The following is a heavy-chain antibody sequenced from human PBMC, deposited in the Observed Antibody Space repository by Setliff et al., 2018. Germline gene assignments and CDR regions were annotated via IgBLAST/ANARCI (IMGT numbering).Heavy chain of an antibody. Sequence: ASETLSLTCTVSGDSISSRTHYWSWIRQPAGKGLEWIGQVYTSWSTNYNPSLKSRVSISLDTSKSQFFLKLNSVTAADTAVYFCAREGRSSTRGWYMDAWGKGTSVTVSS. V-gene: IGHV4-61*09. CDR2: VYTSWST. CDR3: AREGRSSTRGWYMDA. D-gene: IGHD2-2*01. CDR1: GDSISSRTHY. J-gene: IGHJ6*03.